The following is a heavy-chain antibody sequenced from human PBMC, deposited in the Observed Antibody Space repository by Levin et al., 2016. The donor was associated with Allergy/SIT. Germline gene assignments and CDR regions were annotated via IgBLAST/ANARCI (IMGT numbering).Heavy chain of an antibody. CDR1: GFTFSDYY. CDR3: ARVEMATMSNWFDP. J-gene: IGHJ5*02. V-gene: IGHV3-11*06. Sequence: GESLKISCAASGFTFSDYYMSWIRQAPGKGLEWVSYISSSSSYTNYADSVKGRFTISRDNAKNSLYLQMNSLRAEDTAVYYCARVEMATMSNWFDPWGQGTLVTVSS. D-gene: IGHD5-24*01. CDR2: ISSSSSYT.